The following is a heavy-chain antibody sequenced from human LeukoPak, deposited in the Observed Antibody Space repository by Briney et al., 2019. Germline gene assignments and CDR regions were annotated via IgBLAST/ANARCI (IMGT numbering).Heavy chain of an antibody. J-gene: IGHJ6*03. CDR2: IYYSGST. CDR1: GGSISSYY. D-gene: IGHD4-11*01. V-gene: IGHV4-59*01. CDR3: ARVTTVTGYYYMDV. Sequence: SETLSLTCTVSGGSISSYYWSWIRQPPGKGLEWIGYIYYSGSTNYNPSPKSRVTISVDTSKNQFSLKLSSVTAADTAVYYCARVTTVTGYYYMDVWGKGTTVTVSS.